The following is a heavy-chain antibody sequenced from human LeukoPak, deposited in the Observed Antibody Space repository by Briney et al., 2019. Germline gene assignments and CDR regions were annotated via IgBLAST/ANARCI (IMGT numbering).Heavy chain of an antibody. D-gene: IGHD2-15*01. CDR3: ARGYCRGGSCVDY. CDR1: GGSISSYY. CDR2: IYDSGST. J-gene: IGHJ4*02. V-gene: IGHV4-59*01. Sequence: SETLSLTCTVSGGSISSYYWSWIRQPPGKGLEWIGYIYDSGSTNYNPSLKSRVTISADTSKNQFSLKLSSVTAADTAVYYCARGYCRGGSCVDYWGQGTLVTVSS.